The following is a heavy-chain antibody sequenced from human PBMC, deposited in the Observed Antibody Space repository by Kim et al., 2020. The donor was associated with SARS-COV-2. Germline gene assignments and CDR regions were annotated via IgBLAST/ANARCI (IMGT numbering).Heavy chain of an antibody. Sequence: TSTSYADSVKGRFTISRDNAKNTLYLQMNSLRAEDTAVYYCARGGAGMDVWGQGTTVTVSS. CDR2: TST. CDR3: ARGGAGMDV. V-gene: IGHV3-74*01. J-gene: IGHJ6*02. D-gene: IGHD2-15*01.